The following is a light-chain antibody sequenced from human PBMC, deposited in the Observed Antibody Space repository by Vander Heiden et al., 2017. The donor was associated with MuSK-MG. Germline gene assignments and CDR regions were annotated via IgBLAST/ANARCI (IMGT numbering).Light chain of an antibody. J-gene: IGKJ3*01. V-gene: IGKV3-11*01. CDR1: QSVTSY. Sequence: EIVLTQSPATVSLSPGDRATLSCRASQSVTSYVAWYQQRPGQAPRLLIYDTNNRATGSPNRFSGSGYGTDFTLTISSLEPDECAVYYCQLRSNWHRGVFTFGHGTKVDIK. CDR2: DTN. CDR3: QLRSNWHRGVFT.